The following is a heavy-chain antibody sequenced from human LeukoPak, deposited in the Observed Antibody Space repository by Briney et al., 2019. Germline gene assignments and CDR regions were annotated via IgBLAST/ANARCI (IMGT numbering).Heavy chain of an antibody. D-gene: IGHD2-15*01. CDR2: IWGTDDKT. CDR3: AKTQGYYDA. CDR1: GFTFSNYA. J-gene: IGHJ5*02. Sequence: GGSLRLSCVASGFTFSNYAISWVRQAPGKGLELVSGIWGTDDKTVYGDAVKGRFTISRDNSKNTLYLQMNSLRADDTAVYYCAKTQGYYDAWGQGALVTVSS. V-gene: IGHV3-23*01.